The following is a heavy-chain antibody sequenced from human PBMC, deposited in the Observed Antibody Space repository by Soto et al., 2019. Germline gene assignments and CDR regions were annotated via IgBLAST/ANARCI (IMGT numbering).Heavy chain of an antibody. D-gene: IGHD6-19*01. J-gene: IGHJ4*02. V-gene: IGHV4-61*01. CDR3: AREDSRGRGALVFY. Sequence: QVQLQESGPGLVKPSETLSLTCTVSGGSVSSGSYYWSWIRQPPGKGLEWIGYIYYSGSTNYNPSLKSRVTISVDTSKNQFSLKLSSVTAADTAVYYCAREDSRGRGALVFYWGQGTLVTVSS. CDR2: IYYSGST. CDR1: GGSVSSGSYY.